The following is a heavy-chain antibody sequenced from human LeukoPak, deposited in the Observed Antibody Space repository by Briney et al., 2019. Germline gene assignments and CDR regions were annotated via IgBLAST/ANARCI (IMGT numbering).Heavy chain of an antibody. D-gene: IGHD3-3*01. CDR1: GFTFNNFG. Sequence: PGGSLRLSCAASGFTFNNFGMLWVRQAPDKGLEWVAFIRHDGSNKWHADSVKGRFTISRDNAKNSLYLQMNSLRAEDTAVYYCARDGPNYDFWSGYFTSNSAFDYWGQGTLVTVSS. CDR3: ARDGPNYDFWSGYFTSNSAFDY. J-gene: IGHJ4*02. CDR2: IRHDGSNK. V-gene: IGHV3-30*02.